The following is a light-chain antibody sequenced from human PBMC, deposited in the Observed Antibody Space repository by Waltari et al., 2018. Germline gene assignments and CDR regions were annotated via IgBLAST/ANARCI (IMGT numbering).Light chain of an antibody. CDR3: SSYTNSNTWV. Sequence: QSALTQPAPVSGSPGQSSTIPCTGTRSAVGGYHYVAWYQQHPGKAPKVLIYEVSNRPSGVSNRFSVSKSGNTASLTISGRQAEDEADYYCSSYTNSNTWVFGGGTKLTVL. J-gene: IGLJ3*02. CDR2: EVS. CDR1: RSAVGGYHY. V-gene: IGLV2-14*03.